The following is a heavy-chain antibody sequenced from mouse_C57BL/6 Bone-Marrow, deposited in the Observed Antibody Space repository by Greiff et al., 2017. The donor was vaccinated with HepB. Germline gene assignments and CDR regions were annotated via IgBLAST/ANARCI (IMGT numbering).Heavy chain of an antibody. J-gene: IGHJ2*01. CDR3: AREGPTTVDY. D-gene: IGHD1-1*01. V-gene: IGHV1-64*01. Sequence: QVQLQQPGAELVKPGASVKLSCKASGYTFTSYWMHWVKQRPGQGLEWIGMIHPNSGSTNYNEKFKSKATLTADKSSSTAYMQLSSLTSEDSAVYYCAREGPTTVDYWGQGTTLTVSS. CDR2: IHPNSGST. CDR1: GYTFTSYW.